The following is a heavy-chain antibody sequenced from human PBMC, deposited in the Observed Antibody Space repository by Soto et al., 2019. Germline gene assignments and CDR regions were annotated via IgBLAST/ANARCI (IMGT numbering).Heavy chain of an antibody. CDR2: IGSSSSHI. D-gene: IGHD3-16*01. J-gene: IGHJ6*04. CDR3: ARKARGSNNYSMDV. CDR1: GFTLSDYG. Sequence: GGSLRLSCAASGFTLSDYGMNWVRQAPGKGLEWVSYIGSSSSHIYYPDPVKGRFTISRDNAKNSLYLQMNSLRAEDTAVYYCARKARGSNNYSMDVWGKGTTVTVSS. V-gene: IGHV3-48*01.